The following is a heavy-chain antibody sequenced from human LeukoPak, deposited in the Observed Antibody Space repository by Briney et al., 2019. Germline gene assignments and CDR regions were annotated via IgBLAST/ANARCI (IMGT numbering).Heavy chain of an antibody. CDR2: IKQDGSEK. CDR3: AIAVGIAVASPRFFDY. V-gene: IGHV3-7*01. D-gene: IGHD6-19*01. Sequence: GGSLRLSCAASGFTFSSYWMSWVRQAPGKGREWVANIKQDGSEKYYVDSVKGRFTISRDNAKNSLYLQMNSLRAEDTAVYYCAIAVGIAVASPRFFDYWGQGTLVTVSS. CDR1: GFTFSSYW. J-gene: IGHJ4*02.